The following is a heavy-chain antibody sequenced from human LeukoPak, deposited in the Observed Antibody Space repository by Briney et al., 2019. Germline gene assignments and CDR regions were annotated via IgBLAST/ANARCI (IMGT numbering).Heavy chain of an antibody. V-gene: IGHV4-39*01. J-gene: IGHJ6*03. CDR2: IYYSGST. Sequence: SETLSLTYTVSGGSISSSSYYWGWIRQPPGKGLEWIGSIYYSGSTYYNPSPKSRVTISVDTSKNQYSLKLSSVTAADTAVYYCARKEALYYYYMDVWGKGTTVTVSS. CDR3: ARKEALYYYYMDV. CDR1: GGSISSSSYY.